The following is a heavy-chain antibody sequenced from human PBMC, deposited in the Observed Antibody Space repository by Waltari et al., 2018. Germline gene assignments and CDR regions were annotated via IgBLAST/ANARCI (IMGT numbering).Heavy chain of an antibody. D-gene: IGHD1-1*01. J-gene: IGHJ4*02. V-gene: IGHV4-34*01. CDR3: ARSRTGTIDY. CDR1: GGSFSDYY. Sequence: QVQLQQWGAGLLKTSETLSLTCAVYGGSFSDYYWSWIRQPPGKGLEWIGEINHSGSTNYNPSLKSRVTISLDTSKNQFSLQLNSVTPEDTAVYYCARSRTGTIDYWGQGTLVTVSS. CDR2: INHSGST.